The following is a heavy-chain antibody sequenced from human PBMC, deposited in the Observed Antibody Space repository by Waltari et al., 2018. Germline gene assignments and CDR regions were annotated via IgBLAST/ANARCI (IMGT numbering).Heavy chain of an antibody. CDR1: GYTFTSYA. J-gene: IGHJ5*02. V-gene: IGHV1-3*01. D-gene: IGHD6-13*01. CDR2: INAGNGNT. CDR3: ARDISSWTKRGWFDP. Sequence: QVQLVQSGAEVKKPGASVKVSCKASGYTFTSYAMHWVRQAPGQRLEWMGWINAGNGNTKYSQKFQGRVTSTRDTSASTAYMELSSLRSEDTAVYYCARDISSWTKRGWFDPWGQGTLVTVSS.